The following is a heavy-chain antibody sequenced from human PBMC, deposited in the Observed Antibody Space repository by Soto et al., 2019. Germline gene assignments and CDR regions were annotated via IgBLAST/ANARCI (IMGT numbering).Heavy chain of an antibody. Sequence: PSETLSLTCTVSGGSISSYYWSWIRQPPGKGVEWIGYIYYSGSTNYNPSLKSRVTISVDTSNNQFSLTLTSVTAADMAVYYCARGSGPNDAFDIWGQGKMVTVSS. CDR1: GGSISSYY. D-gene: IGHD2-15*01. CDR3: ARGSGPNDAFDI. J-gene: IGHJ3*02. CDR2: IYYSGST. V-gene: IGHV4-59*08.